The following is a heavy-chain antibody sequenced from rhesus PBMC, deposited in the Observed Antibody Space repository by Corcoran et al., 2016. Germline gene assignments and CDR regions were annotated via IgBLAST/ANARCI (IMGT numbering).Heavy chain of an antibody. CDR1: GASISTHY. V-gene: IGHV4S6*01. D-gene: IGHD2-33*01. CDR3: ARDWTCTNSDCSSYNALDA. CDR2: IYSSDGGT. J-gene: IGHJ5-2*02. Sequence: QVQLQESGPGLVKPSETLPLTCAVSGASISTHYWSWIRQPPGKGLEWTGYIYSSDGGTSHNPAHKSRVTIYKDTSNNQFSLNLNSVTAADTAVYYCARDWTCTNSDCSSYNALDAWGRGILVTVSS.